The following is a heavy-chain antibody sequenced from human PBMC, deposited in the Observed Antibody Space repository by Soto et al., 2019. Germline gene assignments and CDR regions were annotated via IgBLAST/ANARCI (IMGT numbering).Heavy chain of an antibody. CDR1: GFPFSSYW. D-gene: IGHD3-9*01. Sequence: EVQLVESGGDLVQRGGFLRLSCAASGFPFSSYWMHWVRHTPGKGLDWVARISGDGVTTYHADSVTGRFTVSRDNAKNTLSLQIGGLRAEDTAVYYCAREYYGILTGYYTDYWGQGTLVSVSS. CDR3: AREYYGILTGYYTDY. CDR2: ISGDGVTT. J-gene: IGHJ4*02. V-gene: IGHV3-74*01.